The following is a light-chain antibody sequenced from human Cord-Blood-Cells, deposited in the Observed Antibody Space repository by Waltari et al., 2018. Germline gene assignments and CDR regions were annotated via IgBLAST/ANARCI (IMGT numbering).Light chain of an antibody. Sequence: EIVLTQSPATLSLSPGERATLSCRASQSVSSYLAWYQQKPGQAPRHLIYDASNRATGIPSRFSGSGSGTDFTLTISSLEPEDFAVYYGQQRSNWPPITFGQGTRLEIK. J-gene: IGKJ5*01. CDR3: QQRSNWPPIT. CDR2: DAS. V-gene: IGKV3-11*01. CDR1: QSVSSY.